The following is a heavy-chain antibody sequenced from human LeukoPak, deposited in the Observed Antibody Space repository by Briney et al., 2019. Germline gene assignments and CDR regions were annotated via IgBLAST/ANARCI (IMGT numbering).Heavy chain of an antibody. D-gene: IGHD6-13*01. V-gene: IGHV3-30*02. CDR3: AREAPGYSSSWYIDY. CDR1: GFTFSTSG. CDR2: IRYDGSNK. Sequence: GGSLRLSCAASGFTFSTSGMHWVRQAPGKGLEWVAFIRYDGSNKYYADSVKGRFTISRDNSKNTLYLQMNSLRAEDTAVYYCAREAPGYSSSWYIDYWGQGTLVTVSS. J-gene: IGHJ4*02.